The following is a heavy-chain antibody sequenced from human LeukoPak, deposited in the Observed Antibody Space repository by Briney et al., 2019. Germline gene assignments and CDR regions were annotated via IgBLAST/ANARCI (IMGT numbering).Heavy chain of an antibody. CDR3: ARDVGADF. CDR1: GFTFTDFY. CDR2: ISDSGTTV. J-gene: IGHJ4*02. V-gene: IGHV3-11*04. Sequence: GGSLRPSCAASGFTFTDFYMTWIRQAPGKGLQWVAYISDSGTTVDYADSVKGRFSISRDNTENSLYLQMNSLRVEDTGFYYCARDVGADFWGQGTLVTVSS. D-gene: IGHD1-26*01.